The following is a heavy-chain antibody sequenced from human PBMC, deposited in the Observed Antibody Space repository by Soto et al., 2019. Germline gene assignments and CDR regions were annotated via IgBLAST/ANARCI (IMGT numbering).Heavy chain of an antibody. CDR3: ARDLAVAGTRVFDY. CDR2: ISSSSSTI. D-gene: IGHD6-19*01. V-gene: IGHV3-48*01. CDR1: GFTFSSYS. Sequence: EVQLVESGGGLVQPGGSLRLSCAASGFTFSSYSMNWVRQAPGKGLEWVSYISSSSSTIYYADSVKGRFTISRDNAKNSLYLQMNSLRGEDTAVYYCARDLAVAGTRVFDYWGQGTLVTVSS. J-gene: IGHJ4*02.